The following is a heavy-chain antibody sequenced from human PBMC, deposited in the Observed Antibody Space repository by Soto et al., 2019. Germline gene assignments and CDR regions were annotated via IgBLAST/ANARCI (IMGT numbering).Heavy chain of an antibody. CDR2: IIPIFGTA. J-gene: IGHJ1*01. CDR3: ATEGAVAGTRSAEYFQH. CDR1: GGTFSSYA. V-gene: IGHV1-69*01. D-gene: IGHD6-19*01. Sequence: QVQLVQSGAEVKKPGSSVKVSCKASGGTFSSYAISWVRQAPGQGLEWMGGIIPIFGTANYAQKFQGRVTMTADESTSTAYMELSSLRSEDTAVYYCATEGAVAGTRSAEYFQHWGQGTLVTVSS.